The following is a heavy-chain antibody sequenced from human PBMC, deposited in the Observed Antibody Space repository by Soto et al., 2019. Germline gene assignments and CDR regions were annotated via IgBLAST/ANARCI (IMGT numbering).Heavy chain of an antibody. V-gene: IGHV3-30*18. J-gene: IGHJ5*02. Sequence: SLRLSCAASGFTFSSYGIHWVRQAPGKGLEWVAVISYDGSNKYYADSVKGRFTISRDNSKNTLYLQMNSLRAEDTAVYYCAKGPFGVVTGNWFDPWGQGTLVTVSS. CDR2: ISYDGSNK. CDR1: GFTFSSYG. D-gene: IGHD3-3*01. CDR3: AKGPFGVVTGNWFDP.